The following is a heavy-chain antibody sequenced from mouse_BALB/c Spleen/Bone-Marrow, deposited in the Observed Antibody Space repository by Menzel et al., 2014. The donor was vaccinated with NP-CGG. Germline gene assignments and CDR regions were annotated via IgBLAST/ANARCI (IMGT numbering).Heavy chain of an antibody. CDR3: ARSGGYSWGMDY. J-gene: IGHJ4*01. CDR1: GYTFCSYW. V-gene: IGHV1-9*01. Sequence: LQESGAELMKPGASVKISCKATGYTFCSYWIEWVKQRPGHGLEWIGEILPGSGSTNYNEKFKGKATFTADTSSNTAYMQLSSLTSEGSAVYYGARSGGYSWGMDYWGQGTSVTVSS. CDR2: ILPGSGST. D-gene: IGHD3-1*01.